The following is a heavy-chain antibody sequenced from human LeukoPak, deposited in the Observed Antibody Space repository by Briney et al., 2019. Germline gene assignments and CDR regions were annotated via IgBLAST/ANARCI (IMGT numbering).Heavy chain of an antibody. CDR3: ARDRRGDYRPAYFDY. Sequence: PGGPLRLSCAASGFTFSSYWMSWVRQAPGKGLEWVANIKQDGSEKYYVDSVKGRFTISRDNAKNSLYLQMNSLRAEDTAVYYCARDRRGDYRPAYFDYWGQGTLVTVSS. V-gene: IGHV3-7*01. CDR1: GFTFSSYW. CDR2: IKQDGSEK. D-gene: IGHD4-11*01. J-gene: IGHJ4*02.